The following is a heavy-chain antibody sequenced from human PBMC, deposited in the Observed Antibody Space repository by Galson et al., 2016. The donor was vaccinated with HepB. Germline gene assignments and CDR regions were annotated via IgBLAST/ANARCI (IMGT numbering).Heavy chain of an antibody. CDR2: FDPKAEET. Sequence: SVKVSCKVSGYSVTDFSMHWVRQAPGKGLEWMGGFDPKAEETIFAQKFQGRVTVIEDTSTDTAYMELTSLRSEDTAVYYCASEVIQLERHRYIDFWGQGTLVTVSS. CDR3: ASEVIQLERHRYIDF. CDR1: GYSVTDFS. J-gene: IGHJ4*01. V-gene: IGHV1-24*01. D-gene: IGHD1-1*01.